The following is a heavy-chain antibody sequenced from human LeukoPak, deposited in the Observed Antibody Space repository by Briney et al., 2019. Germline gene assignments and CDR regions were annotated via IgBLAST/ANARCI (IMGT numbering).Heavy chain of an antibody. CDR1: GFTFSSYG. V-gene: IGHV3-33*01. CDR2: IWYDGSNK. Sequence: GRSLTLSCAASGFTFSSYGMHWVRQAPGKGLEWVGVIWYDGSNKFYADSVKGRFTISGDNSKNTLYLQMNSLRAEDTAVYYCARDYGGGNYYYFDYWGQGTLVTVSS. D-gene: IGHD1-26*01. J-gene: IGHJ4*02. CDR3: ARDYGGGNYYYFDY.